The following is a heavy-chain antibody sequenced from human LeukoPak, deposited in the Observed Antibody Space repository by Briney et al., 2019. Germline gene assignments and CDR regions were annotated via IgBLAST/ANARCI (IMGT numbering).Heavy chain of an antibody. J-gene: IGHJ6*03. CDR2: IYHSGST. CDR3: ARLTAIFGDPGYMDV. D-gene: IGHD3-3*01. CDR1: GGSTSSYY. Sequence: SGTLSLTCTVSGGSTSSYYWSWIRQPPGKGLEWIGSIYHSGSTYYNPSLKSRVTISVDTSKNQFSLKLSSVTAADTAVYYCARLTAIFGDPGYMDVWGKGTTVTVSS. V-gene: IGHV4-59*08.